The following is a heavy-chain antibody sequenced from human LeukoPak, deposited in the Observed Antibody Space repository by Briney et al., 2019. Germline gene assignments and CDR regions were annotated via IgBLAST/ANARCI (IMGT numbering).Heavy chain of an antibody. J-gene: IGHJ6*03. CDR2: IYYSGST. V-gene: IGHV4-59*01. CDR1: GGSISSYY. Sequence: PETLSLTCTVSGGSISSYYWSWIRQPPGKGLEWIGYIYYSGSTNYNPSLKSRVTISVDTSKNQFSLKLSSVTAADTAVYYCARLSFLSESGYSSSWSHYYYYYMDVWGKGTMVTVSS. CDR3: ARLSFLSESGYSSSWSHYYYYYMDV. D-gene: IGHD6-13*01.